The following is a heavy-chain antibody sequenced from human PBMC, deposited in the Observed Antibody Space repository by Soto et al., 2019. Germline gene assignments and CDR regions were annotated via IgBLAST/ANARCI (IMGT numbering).Heavy chain of an antibody. V-gene: IGHV4-59*08. CDR2: IYSSGST. CDR1: GGSFSNSY. Sequence: SETLSLTCTVSGGSFSNSYWSWIRQSPGKGLEWIGYIYSSGSTNYNPSLKSRVTISVDTSKNQFSLKLSSLSAADTAVYYCARHSPPFFYGSGPWDVWGQGTTVTVSS. CDR3: ARHSPPFFYGSGPWDV. J-gene: IGHJ6*02. D-gene: IGHD3-10*01.